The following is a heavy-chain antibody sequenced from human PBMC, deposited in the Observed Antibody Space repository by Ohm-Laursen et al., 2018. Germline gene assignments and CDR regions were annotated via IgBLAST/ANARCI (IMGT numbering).Heavy chain of an antibody. CDR2: INPNSGDT. CDR3: ARGSILGGATANDY. D-gene: IGHD1-26*01. V-gene: IGHV1-2*02. Sequence: ASVKVSCKASGYTFTGYYMHWVRQAPGQGLEWMGWINPNSGDTDYVQKFQGRVTMTRDTSISTAYMELSRLTSDDAAVYYCARGSILGGATANDYWGQGTLVTVSS. J-gene: IGHJ4*02. CDR1: GYTFTGYY.